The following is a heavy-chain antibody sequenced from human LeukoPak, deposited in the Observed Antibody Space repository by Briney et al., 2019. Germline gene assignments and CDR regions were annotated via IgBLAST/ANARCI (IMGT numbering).Heavy chain of an antibody. J-gene: IGHJ5*02. Sequence: ASVKVSCKASGGTFSSYAISWVRQAPGQGLEWMGGIIPIFGTANYAQKFQGRVTITADKSTSTAYMELSSLRSDDTAVYYCARDSYGSGSYYSYNWFDPWGQGTLVTVSS. CDR3: ARDSYGSGSYYSYNWFDP. V-gene: IGHV1-69*06. D-gene: IGHD3-10*01. CDR2: IIPIFGTA. CDR1: GGTFSSYA.